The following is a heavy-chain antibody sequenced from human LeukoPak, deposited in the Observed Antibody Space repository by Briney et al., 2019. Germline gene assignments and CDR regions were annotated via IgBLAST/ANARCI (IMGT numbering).Heavy chain of an antibody. CDR1: GGSFSGYY. CDR2: INHSGST. CDR3: ARDKYGGL. Sequence: SETLSLTCAVYGGSFSGYYWSWIRQPPGKGLEWIGEINHSGSTNYNPSLKSRVTISVDTSKNQFSLKLSSVTAADTALYYCARDKYGGLWGQGTMVTVSS. J-gene: IGHJ3*01. D-gene: IGHD3-16*01. V-gene: IGHV4-34*01.